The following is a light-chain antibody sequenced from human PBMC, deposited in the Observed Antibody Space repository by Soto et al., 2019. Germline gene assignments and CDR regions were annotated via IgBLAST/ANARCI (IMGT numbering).Light chain of an antibody. V-gene: IGKV2-28*01. J-gene: IGKJ2*02. Sequence: DIVMTQSPLSLPVTPGEPASISCRSSQSLLHSNGYNYLDWYLQKPGQSPQLLIYLGSTRASGVPPRFSGSGSGTDFTLKISRVEAEDVGVYYCMQALHTPSTFGQGTKLEIK. CDR3: MQALHTPST. CDR2: LGS. CDR1: QSLLHSNGYNY.